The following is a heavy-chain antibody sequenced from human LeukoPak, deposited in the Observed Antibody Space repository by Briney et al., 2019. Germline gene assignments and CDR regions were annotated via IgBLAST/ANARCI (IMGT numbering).Heavy chain of an antibody. CDR2: INPSGGST. Sequence: EASVKVSCKASGYTFTSYYMHWVRQAPGQGLEWMGIINPSGGSTSYAQKFQGRVTMTRDTSTSTVYMELSSLRSEDTAVYYCARDRLQKYYYYGMDVWGQGTTVTVSS. J-gene: IGHJ6*02. D-gene: IGHD5-24*01. V-gene: IGHV1-46*01. CDR3: ARDRLQKYYYYGMDV. CDR1: GYTFTSYY.